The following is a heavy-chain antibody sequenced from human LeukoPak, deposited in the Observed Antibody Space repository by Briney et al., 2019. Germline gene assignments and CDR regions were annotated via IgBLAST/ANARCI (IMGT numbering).Heavy chain of an antibody. J-gene: IGHJ4*02. Sequence: SETLSLTCTVSGGSISSYYWSWIRQPPGKGLEWIGYIYYSGSTNYNPSLKSRVTISVDTSKNQFSLKLSSVTAADTAVYYCARRRAGGDFDYWGQGTLVTVSP. D-gene: IGHD1-26*01. CDR2: IYYSGST. V-gene: IGHV4-59*08. CDR3: ARRRAGGDFDY. CDR1: GGSISSYY.